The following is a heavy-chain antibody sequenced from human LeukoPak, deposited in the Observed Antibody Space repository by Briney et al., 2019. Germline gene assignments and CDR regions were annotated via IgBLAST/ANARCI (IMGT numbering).Heavy chain of an antibody. V-gene: IGHV3-23*01. CDR2: ISGSGGST. CDR1: GFTFSSYA. D-gene: IGHD3-22*01. Sequence: GGSLRLSCAASGFTFSSYAMSWVRQAPGKGLEWVSAISGSGGSTYYADSVKGRFTISRDNAKNSLYLQMNSLRAEDTAVYYCAREHTYYYDSSGYYNYFDYWGQGTLVTVSS. CDR3: AREHTYYYDSSGYYNYFDY. J-gene: IGHJ4*02.